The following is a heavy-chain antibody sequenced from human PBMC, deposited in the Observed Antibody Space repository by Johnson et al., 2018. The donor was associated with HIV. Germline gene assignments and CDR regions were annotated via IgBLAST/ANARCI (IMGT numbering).Heavy chain of an antibody. CDR3: VRPAAAGRDDAFDI. Sequence: VQLVESGGGVVQPGRSLRLSCAASGFTFDDYGMSWVRQPPGKGLEWVSGINWNGGRTGYADSVKGRLTISRDNAKNSLYLQMNSLRAEDTALYYCVRPAAAGRDDAFDIWGQGTMVTVSS. J-gene: IGHJ3*02. CDR2: INWNGGRT. V-gene: IGHV3-20*04. CDR1: GFTFDDYG. D-gene: IGHD6-13*01.